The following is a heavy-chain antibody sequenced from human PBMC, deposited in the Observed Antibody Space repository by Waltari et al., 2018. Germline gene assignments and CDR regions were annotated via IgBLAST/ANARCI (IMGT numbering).Heavy chain of an antibody. D-gene: IGHD4-4*01. CDR3: ARVEDYSNQVTFDY. CDR1: GGSISSSSYY. CDR2: IYYSGST. V-gene: IGHV4-39*07. Sequence: QLQLQESGPGLVKPSETLSLTCTVSGGSISSSSYYWGWIRQPPGKGLEWIGSIYYSGSTYYNPSLKSRVTISVDTSKNQFSLKLSSVTAADTAVYYCARVEDYSNQVTFDYWGQGTLVTVSS. J-gene: IGHJ4*02.